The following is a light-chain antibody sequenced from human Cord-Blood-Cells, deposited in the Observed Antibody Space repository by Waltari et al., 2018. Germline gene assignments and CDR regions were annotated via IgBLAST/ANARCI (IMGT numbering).Light chain of an antibody. J-gene: IGKJ4*01. Sequence: DIQMTQSPSSLSASVGDRVTITCQASQDISNYLNWYQQKPGKAPKLLIYDASNLETGVPSRFSGSGSGTEFTFTMSSRQPEDIATYDCQQYDNRPLTFGGGTKVEIK. CDR3: QQYDNRPLT. V-gene: IGKV1-33*01. CDR2: DAS. CDR1: QDISNY.